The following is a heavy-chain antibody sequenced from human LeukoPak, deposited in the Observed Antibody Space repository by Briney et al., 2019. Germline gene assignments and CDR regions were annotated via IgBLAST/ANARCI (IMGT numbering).Heavy chain of an antibody. J-gene: IGHJ5*02. Sequence: ASVKVSCKASGYPFNNYDINWVRQATGQGLEWMGWMNPHSGKTGYAQNFQGRVAMTRDTAISTAYMELSSLRSEDTAAYYCARLSSHYGDYKVDPWGQGTLVTVSS. V-gene: IGHV1-8*01. D-gene: IGHD4-17*01. CDR1: GYPFNNYD. CDR3: ARLSSHYGDYKVDP. CDR2: MNPHSGKT.